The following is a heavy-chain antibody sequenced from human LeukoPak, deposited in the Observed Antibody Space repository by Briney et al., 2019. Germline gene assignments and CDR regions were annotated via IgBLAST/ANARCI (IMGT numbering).Heavy chain of an antibody. CDR3: ARVFGIVGARDWFDP. D-gene: IGHD1-26*01. Sequence: SETLSLTCTVSGYSISSGYYWGWIRQPPGKGLEWIGSIYHSGSTYYNPSLKSRVTISVDTSKNQFSLKLSSVTAADTAVYYCARVFGIVGARDWFDPWGQGTLVTVSS. V-gene: IGHV4-38-2*02. CDR2: IYHSGST. J-gene: IGHJ5*02. CDR1: GYSISSGYY.